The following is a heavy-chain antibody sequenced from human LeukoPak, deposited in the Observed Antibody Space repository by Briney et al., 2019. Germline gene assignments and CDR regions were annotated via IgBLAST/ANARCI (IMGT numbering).Heavy chain of an antibody. CDR1: GGSISGSGYY. CDR2: IYHTGST. D-gene: IGHD4-17*01. J-gene: IGHJ5*02. Sequence: PSETLSLTCTVSGGSISGSGYYWSWIRQPPGKGLEWIGYIYHTGSTYYNPSLKSRVTISVDTSKNQFSLKLSSVTAADTAVYYCARDHGYGDSGSVDPWGQGTLVTVSS. V-gene: IGHV4-30-2*05. CDR3: ARDHGYGDSGSVDP.